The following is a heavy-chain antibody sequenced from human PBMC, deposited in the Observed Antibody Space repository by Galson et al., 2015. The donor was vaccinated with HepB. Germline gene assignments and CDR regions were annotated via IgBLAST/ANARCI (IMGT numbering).Heavy chain of an antibody. CDR2: IIPIFGTA. Sequence: SVKVSCKASGGTFSSYAISWVRQAPGQGLEWMGGIIPIFGTANYAQKFQGRVTITADKSTSTAYMELSSLRSEDTAVYYCASGGYYYYGMDVWGQGTTVTVSS. CDR1: GGTFSSYA. J-gene: IGHJ6*02. V-gene: IGHV1-69*06. CDR3: ASGGYYYYGMDV.